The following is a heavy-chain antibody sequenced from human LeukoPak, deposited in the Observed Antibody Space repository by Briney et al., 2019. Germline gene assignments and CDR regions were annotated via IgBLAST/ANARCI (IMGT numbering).Heavy chain of an antibody. V-gene: IGHV4-59*01. D-gene: IGHD4-23*01. CDR2: IYYSGST. J-gene: IGHJ4*02. CDR1: GGSISSYH. CDR3: ARAHGGNADFDY. Sequence: SETLSLTCTVSGGSISSYHWSWIRQPPGKGLEWIGYIYYSGSTNYNPSLKSRVTISVDTSKNQFSLKLSSVTAADTAVYYCARAHGGNADFDYWGQGTLVTVSS.